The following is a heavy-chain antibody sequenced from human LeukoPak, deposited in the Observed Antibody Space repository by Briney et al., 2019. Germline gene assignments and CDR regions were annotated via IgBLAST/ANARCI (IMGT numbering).Heavy chain of an antibody. CDR2: IWYDGSNK. CDR3: ARVGGSRWYYYYYGMAV. D-gene: IGHD6-19*01. J-gene: IGHJ6*02. CDR1: GFTFSSYG. V-gene: IGHV3-33*01. Sequence: GGSLRLSCAASGFTFSSYGMHWVRQAPGKGLEWVAVIWYDGSNKYYADSVKGRFTISRDNSKNTLYLQMNSLRAEDTAVYYCARVGGSRWYYYYYGMAVWGQGTTVTVSS.